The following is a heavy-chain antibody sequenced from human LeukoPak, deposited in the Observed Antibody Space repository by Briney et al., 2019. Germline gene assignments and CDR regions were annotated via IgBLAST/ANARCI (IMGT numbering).Heavy chain of an antibody. CDR2: IYTSGST. D-gene: IGHD3-3*01. J-gene: IGHJ4*02. CDR1: GGSISSGSYY. Sequence: SETLSLTCTVSGGSISSGSYYWSWIRQPAGKGLEWIGRIYTSGSTNYNPSLKSRVTISVDTSKNQFSLKLSSVTAADTAVYYCARGVLRFLEWLPTLDYWGQGTLATVSS. CDR3: ARGVLRFLEWLPTLDY. V-gene: IGHV4-61*02.